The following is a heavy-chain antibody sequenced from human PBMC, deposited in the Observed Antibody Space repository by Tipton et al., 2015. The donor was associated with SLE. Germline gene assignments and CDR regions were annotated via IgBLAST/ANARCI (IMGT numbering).Heavy chain of an antibody. CDR1: GFTFSSYG. CDR3: ARVGLRGGLDY. D-gene: IGHD3-10*01. Sequence: SLRLSCAASGFTFSSYGMHWVRQAPGKGLEWVSYISSSSSTIYYADSVKGRFTISRDNAKNSLYLQMNSLRAEDTAVYYCARVGLRGGLDYWGQGTLATVSS. J-gene: IGHJ4*02. V-gene: IGHV3-48*01. CDR2: ISSSSSTI.